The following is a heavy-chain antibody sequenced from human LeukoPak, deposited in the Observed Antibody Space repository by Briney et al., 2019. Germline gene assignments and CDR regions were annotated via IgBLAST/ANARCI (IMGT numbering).Heavy chain of an antibody. D-gene: IGHD3-10*01. CDR1: GFTFSSYA. CDR3: ARDGLGYYGSGSPQNYFDY. J-gene: IGHJ4*02. Sequence: GRSLRLSCAASGFTFSSYAMHWVRQAPGKGLEWVAVISYDGCNKYYADSVKGRFTISRDNSKNTLYLQMNSLRAEDTAVYYCARDGLGYYGSGSPQNYFDYWGQGTLVTVSS. CDR2: ISYDGCNK. V-gene: IGHV3-30*04.